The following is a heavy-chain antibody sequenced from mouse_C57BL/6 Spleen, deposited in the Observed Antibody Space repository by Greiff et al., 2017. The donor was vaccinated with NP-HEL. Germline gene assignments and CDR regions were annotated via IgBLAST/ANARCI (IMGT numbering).Heavy chain of an antibody. J-gene: IGHJ2*01. D-gene: IGHD1-1*01. V-gene: IGHV5-6*01. CDR1: GFTFSSYG. CDR2: ISSGGSYT. Sequence: EVKLVESGGDLVKPGGSLKLSCAASGFTFSSYGMSWVRQTPDKRLEWVATISSGGSYTYYPASVKGRFTISRDNAKNTLYLQMSSLKSEDTAMYYCASLPITTVVHYFDYWGQGTTLTVS. CDR3: ASLPITTVVHYFDY.